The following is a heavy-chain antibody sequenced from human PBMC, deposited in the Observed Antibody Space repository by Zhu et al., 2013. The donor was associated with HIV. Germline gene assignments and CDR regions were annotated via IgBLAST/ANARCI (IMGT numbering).Heavy chain of an antibody. Sequence: EVQLVESGGGLVQPGGSLRLSCAASGFTFSSYEMNWVRQAPGKGLEWVSYISSSGSTIYYADSVKGRFTISRDNAKNSLYLQMNSLRAEDTAVYYCARGGESYDYIWGSYRAGFDYWGQGTLVTVSS. J-gene: IGHJ4*02. CDR1: GFTFSSYE. D-gene: IGHD3-16*02. V-gene: IGHV3-48*03. CDR3: ARGGESYDYIWGSYRAGFDY. CDR2: ISSSGSTI.